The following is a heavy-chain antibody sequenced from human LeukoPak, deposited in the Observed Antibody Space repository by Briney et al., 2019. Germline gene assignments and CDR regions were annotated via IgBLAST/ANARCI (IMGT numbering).Heavy chain of an antibody. CDR2: ISTSNGKT. J-gene: IGHJ4*02. CDR1: GYTFCKYG. V-gene: IGHV1-18*01. Sequence: GASVKVSCKACGYTFCKYGISWVRQAPGQGLEWMGWISTSNGKTYYAQKVQGRVTMTTDTSTSIVSMELRSLRSDDTAVYYCARGGELPIFGVVTPLDYWGQGTLVTVSS. D-gene: IGHD3-3*01. CDR3: ARGGELPIFGVVTPLDY.